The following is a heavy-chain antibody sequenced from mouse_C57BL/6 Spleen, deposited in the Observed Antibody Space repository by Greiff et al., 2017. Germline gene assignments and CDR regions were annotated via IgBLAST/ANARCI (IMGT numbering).Heavy chain of an antibody. J-gene: IGHJ1*03. V-gene: IGHV1-64*01. CDR2: IHPNSGST. CDR1: GYTFTSYW. CDR3: ARGVDYGNYEGYFEV. Sequence: QVQLQQPGAELVKPGASVKLSCKASGYTFTSYWMHWVKQRPGQGLEWIGMIHPNSGSTNYNEKFKSKATLTVDKSSSTAYMQLSSLTSEDSAVYYCARGVDYGNYEGYFEVWGTGTTVTVSS. D-gene: IGHD2-1*01.